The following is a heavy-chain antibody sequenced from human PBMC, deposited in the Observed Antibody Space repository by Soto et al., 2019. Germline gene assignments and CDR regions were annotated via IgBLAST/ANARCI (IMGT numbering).Heavy chain of an antibody. CDR3: AKVRIPSGWYSIDD. D-gene: IGHD6-19*01. Sequence: GGSLRLSCAASGFSFSTYGMHWVRQAPGKGLEWVAAISNDGGNKYYVDSVKGRFTISRDNSENTLYLQMNSLRAEDTAVYYCAKVRIPSGWYSIDDGGQGALVTVSS. CDR1: GFSFSTYG. CDR2: ISNDGGNK. V-gene: IGHV3-30*18. J-gene: IGHJ4*02.